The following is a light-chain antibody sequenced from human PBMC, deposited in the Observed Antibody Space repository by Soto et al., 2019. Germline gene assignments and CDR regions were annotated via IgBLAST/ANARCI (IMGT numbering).Light chain of an antibody. CDR2: EGS. V-gene: IGLV2-23*01. Sequence: QSALTQPASVSGSPGQSITISCTGTSSDVGSYNLVSWYQQHPGKAPKLMIYEGSKRPSGVSNRFSGSKSGNTASLTISGLQADDEADYYGCSYACKVVFGGGTKLTVL. CDR3: CSYACKVV. CDR1: SSDVGSYNL. J-gene: IGLJ2*01.